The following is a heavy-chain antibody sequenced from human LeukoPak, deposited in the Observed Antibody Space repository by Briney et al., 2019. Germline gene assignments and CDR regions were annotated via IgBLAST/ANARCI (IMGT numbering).Heavy chain of an antibody. CDR3: ARVLRGYSYDPFDY. D-gene: IGHD5-18*01. J-gene: IGHJ4*02. CDR1: GGSISSYY. V-gene: IGHV4-4*07. CDR2: IYTSGST. Sequence: SETLFLTCTVSGGSISSYYWSWIRQPAGKGLEWIGRIYTSGSTNYNPSLKSRVTMSVDTSKNQFSLKLGSVTAADTAVYYCARVLRGYSYDPFDYWGQGTLVTVSS.